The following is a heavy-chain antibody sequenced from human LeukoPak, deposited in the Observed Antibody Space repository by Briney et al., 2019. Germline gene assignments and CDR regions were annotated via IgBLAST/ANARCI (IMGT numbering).Heavy chain of an antibody. J-gene: IGHJ5*02. CDR1: GYSISSGYY. CDR3: ARDKLRFLEPPNWFDP. D-gene: IGHD3-3*01. CDR2: IYHSGST. V-gene: IGHV4-38-2*02. Sequence: PSETLSLTCTVSGYSISSGYYWGWIRQPPGKGLEWIGSIYHSGSTYYNPSLKSRVTISVDTSKNQFSLKLSSVTAADTAVYYCARDKLRFLEPPNWFDPWGQGTLVTVSS.